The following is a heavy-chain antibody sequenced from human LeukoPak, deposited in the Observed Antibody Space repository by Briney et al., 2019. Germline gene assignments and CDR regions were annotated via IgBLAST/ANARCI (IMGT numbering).Heavy chain of an antibody. CDR2: FDPEDGEI. Sequence: ASVKVSCKVSGYTLTELSMHWVRQAPGKGLEWMGGFDPEDGEIIYAQKFQGRVTMTEDTSTDTAYMELSSLRSEDTAVYYCATSYCSSTSCYMEATFDYWGQGTLVTVSS. CDR1: GYTLTELS. V-gene: IGHV1-24*01. D-gene: IGHD2-2*01. CDR3: ATSYCSSTSCYMEATFDY. J-gene: IGHJ4*02.